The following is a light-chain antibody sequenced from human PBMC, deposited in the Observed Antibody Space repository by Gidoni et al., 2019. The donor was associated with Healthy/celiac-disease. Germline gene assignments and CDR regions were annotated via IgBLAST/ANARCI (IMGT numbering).Light chain of an antibody. CDR1: SLRSYY. J-gene: IGLJ2*01. CDR2: GKN. Sequence: SSELPQDSAVSVALGQTVRITCQGDSLRSYYASWYQQKPGQAPVLVIYGKNNRPSGIPDRFSGSSSGNTASLTITGAQAEDEADYYCNSRDSSGNLVVFGGGTKLTVL. CDR3: NSRDSSGNLVV. V-gene: IGLV3-19*01.